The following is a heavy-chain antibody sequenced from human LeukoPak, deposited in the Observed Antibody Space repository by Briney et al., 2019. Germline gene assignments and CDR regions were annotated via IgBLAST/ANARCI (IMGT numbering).Heavy chain of an antibody. Sequence: SETLSLTCAVYGGSFSGYYWSWIRQPAGKGLEWIGCIYTSGSTNYNPSLKSRVTISVDTSKNQFSLKLSSVTAADTAVYYCARDTYGDLFDYWGQGTLVTVSS. V-gene: IGHV4-4*07. D-gene: IGHD4-17*01. CDR1: GGSFSGYY. CDR3: ARDTYGDLFDY. J-gene: IGHJ4*02. CDR2: IYTSGST.